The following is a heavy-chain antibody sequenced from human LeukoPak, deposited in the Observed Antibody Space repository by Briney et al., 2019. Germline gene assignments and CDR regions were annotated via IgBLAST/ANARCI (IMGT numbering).Heavy chain of an antibody. J-gene: IGHJ4*01. V-gene: IGHV3-7*01. Sequence: PGRSLRLSCAASGFTFSSYWMSWVRQAPGKGLKWVANIKQDGSEKHYVDSVRGRFTISRDNAKNSLYLQMNSLRAEDTAVYYCARDQESSGWGYWGQGTLVSVSS. CDR2: IKQDGSEK. CDR1: GFTFSSYW. D-gene: IGHD1-26*01. CDR3: ARDQESSGWGY.